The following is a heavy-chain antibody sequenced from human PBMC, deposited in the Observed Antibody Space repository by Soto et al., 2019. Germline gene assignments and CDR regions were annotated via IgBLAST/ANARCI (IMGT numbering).Heavy chain of an antibody. CDR2: INPNSGGT. CDR3: ARGGVQYYDFWSGYYGADGMDV. D-gene: IGHD3-3*01. CDR1: GYTFTGYY. J-gene: IGHJ6*02. V-gene: IGHV1-2*04. Sequence: ASVKVSCKASGYTFTGYYMHWLRQAPGQGLEWMGWINPNSGGTNYAQKFQGWVTMTRDTSISTAYMELSRLRSDDTAVYYCARGGVQYYDFWSGYYGADGMDVWGQGTTVTVSS.